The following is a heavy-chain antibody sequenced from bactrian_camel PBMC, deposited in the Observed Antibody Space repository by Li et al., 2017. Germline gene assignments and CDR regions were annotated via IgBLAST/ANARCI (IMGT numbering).Heavy chain of an antibody. CDR1: GFTFSASG. V-gene: IGHV3S6*01. J-gene: IGHJ6*01. D-gene: IGHD1*01. CDR2: ISPSGDI. Sequence: HVQLVESGGGLVQPGGSLRLSCVASGFTFSASGMTWVRQVPGKELEWVSSISPSGDIYYLNSVKGRFTISRDNHKNTLYLQMNNLEPDDTAMYYCAARFCSEAAVFGPPLNADWTFGYWGQGTQVTVS. CDR3: AARFCSEAAVFGPPLNADWTFGY.